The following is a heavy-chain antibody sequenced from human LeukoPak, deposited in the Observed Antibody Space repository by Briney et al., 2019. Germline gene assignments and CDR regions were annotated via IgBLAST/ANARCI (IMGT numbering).Heavy chain of an antibody. Sequence: SVKVSCKASGGTFSSYAISWVRQAPGQGLEWMGGIIPIFGTANYAQKFQGRVTITTDESTSTAYMELSSLRSEDTAVYYCARASQPNVLRFLEWFPPPAYWGQGTLVTVSS. J-gene: IGHJ4*02. CDR3: ARASQPNVLRFLEWFPPPAY. D-gene: IGHD3-3*01. CDR2: IIPIFGTA. V-gene: IGHV1-69*05. CDR1: GGTFSSYA.